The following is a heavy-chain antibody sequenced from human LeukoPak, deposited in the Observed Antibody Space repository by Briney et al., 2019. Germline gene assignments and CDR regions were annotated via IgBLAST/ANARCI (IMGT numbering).Heavy chain of an antibody. CDR3: ARSYTVYYDILTGYYTEWYFDY. CDR1: GFTFSSYS. V-gene: IGHV3-21*01. J-gene: IGHJ4*02. Sequence: GGSLRLSCAASGFTFSSYSMNWVRQAPGKGLEWVSSISSSSSYIYYADSVKGRFTISRDNAKNSLHLQMNSLRAEDTAVYYCARSYTVYYDILTGYYTEWYFDYWGQGTLVTVSS. D-gene: IGHD3-9*01. CDR2: ISSSSSYI.